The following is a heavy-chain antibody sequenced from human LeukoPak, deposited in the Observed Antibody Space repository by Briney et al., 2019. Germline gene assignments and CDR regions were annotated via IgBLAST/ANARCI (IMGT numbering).Heavy chain of an antibody. V-gene: IGHV3-15*01. CDR3: ITDPGEWEPI. CDR1: GLTFSNAW. D-gene: IGHD1-26*01. Sequence: GGSLRLSCAASGLTFSNAWMSWVRQAPGKGLEWVGRIKSKTDGGTTDYGAPVKGRFIISRDDSKNTLYLQMNGLKIEDAAVYYCITDPGEWEPIWGQGTMVTVSS. J-gene: IGHJ3*02. CDR2: IKSKTDGGTT.